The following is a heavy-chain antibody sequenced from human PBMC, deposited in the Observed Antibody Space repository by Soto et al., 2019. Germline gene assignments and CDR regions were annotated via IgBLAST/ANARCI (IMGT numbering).Heavy chain of an antibody. V-gene: IGHV3-21*01. CDR2: ISSSSGSYI. Sequence: GGSLRLSCAASGFAFSSYNMIWVRQAPGKGLEWVSSISSSSGSYIYYAESVKGRFIISRDNAKNSLYLQMNSLRAEDTAVYCCVRQLATPHYWGQGTLDTGSS. CDR1: GFAFSSYN. D-gene: IGHD1-1*01. CDR3: VRQLATPHY. J-gene: IGHJ4*02.